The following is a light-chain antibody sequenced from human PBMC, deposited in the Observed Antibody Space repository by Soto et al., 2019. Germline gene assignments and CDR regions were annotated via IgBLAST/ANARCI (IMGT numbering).Light chain of an antibody. J-gene: IGKJ1*01. CDR3: QQYNNWPQT. CDR1: QSVATN. V-gene: IGKV3-15*01. Sequence: ESVLTQSPSTLSVSPGERATLSCRASQSVATNLAWYQQRPGQAPRLLIYGASKRAIGLPARFSGSGSGTEFTLTITSLQSEDFAVYYCQQYNNWPQTFGQGNKV. CDR2: GAS.